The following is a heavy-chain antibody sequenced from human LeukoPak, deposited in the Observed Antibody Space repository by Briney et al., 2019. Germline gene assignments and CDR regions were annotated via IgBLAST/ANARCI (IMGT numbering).Heavy chain of an antibody. J-gene: IGHJ4*02. CDR2: ISGSGDNT. V-gene: IGHV3-23*01. CDR3: ASPPHEGGVITYFDY. D-gene: IGHD3-10*01. CDR1: GFTFSSYA. Sequence: GGSLRLSCAASGFTFSSYAMSWVRQAPGKGLEWVSAISGSGDNTYYADSVKGRFTISRDNSKNTLYLQMNSLRAEDTAVYYCASPPHEGGVITYFDYWGQGTLVTVSS.